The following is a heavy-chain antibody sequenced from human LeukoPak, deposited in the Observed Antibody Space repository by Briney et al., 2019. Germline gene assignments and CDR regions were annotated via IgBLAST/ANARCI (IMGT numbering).Heavy chain of an antibody. V-gene: IGHV3-13*04. CDR1: GFTFSTYA. D-gene: IGHD5-12*01. CDR2: IGKGSDT. Sequence: GGSLRLSCAASGFTFSTYAMSWVRQAPGKGLEWVSSIGKGSDTYYPASVKGRFTVSREDAKNSLYLQMNSLRAEDTAVYYCARARSGYEGDYFDYWGQGTLVTVSS. J-gene: IGHJ4*02. CDR3: ARARSGYEGDYFDY.